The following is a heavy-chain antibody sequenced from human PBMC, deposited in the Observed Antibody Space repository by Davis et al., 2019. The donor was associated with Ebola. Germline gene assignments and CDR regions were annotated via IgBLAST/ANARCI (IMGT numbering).Heavy chain of an antibody. CDR3: ARGSYCSSTSCYVSHYYYYYYMDV. CDR1: GGSISSYY. J-gene: IGHJ6*03. Sequence: PSETLSFTCTVSGGSISSYYWGWIRQPPGKGLEWIGSIYHSGSTYYNPSLKSRVTISVDTSKNQFSLKLSSVTAADTAVYYCARGSYCSSTSCYVSHYYYYYYMDVWGKGTTVTVSS. CDR2: IYHSGST. V-gene: IGHV4-39*07. D-gene: IGHD2-2*01.